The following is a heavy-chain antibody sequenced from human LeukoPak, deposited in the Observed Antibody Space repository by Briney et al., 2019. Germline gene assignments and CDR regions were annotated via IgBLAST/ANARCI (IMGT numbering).Heavy chain of an antibody. CDR3: TRLGMSLER. CDR2: IRSKANSYAT. Sequence: GGTLKLSCPASGFTFSGSAMHWVRQASWKGLEWVGRIRSKANSYATAYAASVKGTFTISRDDSKNTAYLQMNSLKTEDTAVYYCTRLGMSLERWGQGTLVTVSS. D-gene: IGHD1-1*01. CDR1: GFTFSGSA. V-gene: IGHV3-73*01. J-gene: IGHJ4*02.